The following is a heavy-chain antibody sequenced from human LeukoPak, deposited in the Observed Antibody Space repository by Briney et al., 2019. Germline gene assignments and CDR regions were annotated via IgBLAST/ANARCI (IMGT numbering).Heavy chain of an antibody. CDR2: MYYSGST. J-gene: IGHJ4*02. D-gene: IGHD6-13*01. V-gene: IGHV4-59*01. CDR1: GGSISSYY. Sequence: PSETLSLTCTVSGGSISSYYWSWIRQPPGKGLEWIGYMYYSGSTTYNPSLKSRVTISVDTSKNQLSLKLSSVTAADTAVYYCARDRSGSSWRPDHFDYWGQGTLVTVSS. CDR3: ARDRSGSSWRPDHFDY.